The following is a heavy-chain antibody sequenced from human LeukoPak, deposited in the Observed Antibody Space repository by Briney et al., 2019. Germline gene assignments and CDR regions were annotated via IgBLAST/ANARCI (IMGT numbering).Heavy chain of an antibody. D-gene: IGHD3-22*01. Sequence: SVKVSCKASGFTFTNSAVQWVGQARGHRREWIGWIVVGSGNTNYAQKFQKRVTITRDMSTSLVYMELSSLRSEDTAVYYCAAEAAYYYDSRDAFDVWGQGTMVTVS. CDR2: IVVGSGNT. V-gene: IGHV1-58*01. J-gene: IGHJ3*01. CDR1: GFTFTNSA. CDR3: AAEAAYYYDSRDAFDV.